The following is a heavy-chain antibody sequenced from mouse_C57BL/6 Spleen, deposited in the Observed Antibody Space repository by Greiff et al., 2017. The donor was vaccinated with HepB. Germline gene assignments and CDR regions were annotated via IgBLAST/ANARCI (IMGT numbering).Heavy chain of an antibody. CDR3: ARRKDGYSAWFAY. J-gene: IGHJ3*01. CDR1: GYTFTTYP. CDR2: FHPYNDDT. V-gene: IGHV1-47*01. Sequence: VKLQESGAELVKPGASVKMSCKASGYTFTTYPIEWMKQNHGKSLEWIGNFHPYNDDTKYNEKFKGKATLTVEKSSSTVYLELSRLTSDDSAVYYCARRKDGYSAWFAYWGQGTLVTVSA. D-gene: IGHD2-3*01.